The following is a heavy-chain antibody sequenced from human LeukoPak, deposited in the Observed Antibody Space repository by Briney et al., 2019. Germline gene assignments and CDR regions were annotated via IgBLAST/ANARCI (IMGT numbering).Heavy chain of an antibody. J-gene: IGHJ5*02. CDR3: ARGGVTTFSP. CDR1: GGSISDYY. V-gene: IGHV4-59*01. CDR2: MSNSGST. D-gene: IGHD4-17*01. Sequence: PSETLSLTCTVSGGSISDYYWSWIRQPPGKGLEWIGYMSNSGSTNSNPSLKSRVTISLDTSKNQFSLKLISVTAADTAVYYCARGGVTTFSPWGQGTLVTVSS.